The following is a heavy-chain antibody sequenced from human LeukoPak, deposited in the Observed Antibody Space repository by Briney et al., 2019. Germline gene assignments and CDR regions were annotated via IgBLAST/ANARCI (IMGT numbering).Heavy chain of an antibody. Sequence: SQTLSHTCTVSGGSISSGGYYWSWIRQHPGKGLEWIGYIYYSGSTYYNPSLKSRVTISVDTSKNQFSLRLSSVAAADTAIYYCARDRGDGYTHYWSQGTLVTVSS. CDR3: ARDRGDGYTHY. CDR2: IYYSGST. V-gene: IGHV4-31*03. J-gene: IGHJ4*02. D-gene: IGHD5-24*01. CDR1: GGSISSGGYY.